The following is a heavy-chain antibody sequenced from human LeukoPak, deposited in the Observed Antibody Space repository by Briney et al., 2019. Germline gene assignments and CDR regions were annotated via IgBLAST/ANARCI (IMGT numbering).Heavy chain of an antibody. CDR3: ARLGVSYYYYYGMDV. Sequence: SETLSLTCTVSDGSISSYYWSWIRQPPGKGLEWIGYIYYSGSTNYNPSLKSRVTISVDTSKNQFSLKLSSVTAADTAVYYCARLGVSYYYYYGMDVWGQGTTVTVSS. CDR2: IYYSGST. D-gene: IGHD3-3*01. J-gene: IGHJ6*02. CDR1: DGSISSYY. V-gene: IGHV4-59*08.